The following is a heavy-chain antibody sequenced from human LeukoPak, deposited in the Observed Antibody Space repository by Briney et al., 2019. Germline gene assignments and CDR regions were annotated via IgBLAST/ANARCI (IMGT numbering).Heavy chain of an antibody. D-gene: IGHD6-13*01. Sequence: SETLSLTCAVYGGSFSGYYWSWIRQPPGKGLEWIGEINHSGSTNYNPSLKSRVTISVDTPKNQFSLKLSSVTAADTAVYYCARPRFPGIAAAGRFDYWGQGTLVTVSS. CDR2: INHSGST. J-gene: IGHJ4*02. V-gene: IGHV4-34*01. CDR3: ARPRFPGIAAAGRFDY. CDR1: GGSFSGYY.